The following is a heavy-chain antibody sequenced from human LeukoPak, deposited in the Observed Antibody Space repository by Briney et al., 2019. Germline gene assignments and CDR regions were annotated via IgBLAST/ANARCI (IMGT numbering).Heavy chain of an antibody. CDR3: AVDTAMVTTSYPDY. J-gene: IGHJ4*02. CDR1: GFTLSSYW. Sequence: GGSLRLSCAASGFTLSSYWMHWVRQVPGKGLVWVSRINSDGSSTSYADSVKGRFTISRDNSKNTLYLQMNSLRAEDTAVYYCAVDTAMVTTSYPDYWGQGTLVTVSS. CDR2: INSDGSST. D-gene: IGHD5-18*01. V-gene: IGHV3-74*01.